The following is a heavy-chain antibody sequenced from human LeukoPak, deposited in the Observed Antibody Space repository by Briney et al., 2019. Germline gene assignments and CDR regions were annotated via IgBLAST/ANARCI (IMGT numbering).Heavy chain of an antibody. Sequence: EASVKVSCKASGYTFTGYYMHWVRQAPGQGLEWMGWINPNSGGTNYAQKFQGRVTMTRDTSISTAYMELSRLRSDDTAVYYCARGSGESLDADDAFDIWGQGTMVAVSS. V-gene: IGHV1-2*02. D-gene: IGHD3/OR15-3a*01. CDR2: INPNSGGT. J-gene: IGHJ3*02. CDR1: GYTFTGYY. CDR3: ARGSGESLDADDAFDI.